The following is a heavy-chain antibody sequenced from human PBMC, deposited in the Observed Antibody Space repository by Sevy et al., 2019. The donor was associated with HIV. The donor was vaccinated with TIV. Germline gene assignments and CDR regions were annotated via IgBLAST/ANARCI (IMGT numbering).Heavy chain of an antibody. D-gene: IGHD6-13*01. CDR3: AREPIEAPGRGYFDI. Sequence: SETLSLTCAVYVDSFNGHYWSWVRQVPGRGLEWIGEVDHTGNINYNPAFDNRLAISVNRPKNQFSLNLTSSTAADTAVYHCAREPIEAPGRGYFDIWGHGNRVTVSS. CDR1: VDSFNGHY. J-gene: IGHJ4*03. V-gene: IGHV4-34*01. CDR2: VDHTGNI.